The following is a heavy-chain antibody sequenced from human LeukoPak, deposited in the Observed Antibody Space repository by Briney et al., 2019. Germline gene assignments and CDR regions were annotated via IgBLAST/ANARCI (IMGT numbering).Heavy chain of an antibody. D-gene: IGHD1-7*01. Sequence: SETLSLTCTVSGYSVSSGYYWGWIRQPPGKGLEWTGIIYHGGSTYYNPSLTSRVTISVDTSQNQFSLKLSSVTAADTAVYYCARVRSTTTYDYWGQGTLVTVSS. CDR3: ARVRSTTTYDY. V-gene: IGHV4-38-2*02. J-gene: IGHJ4*02. CDR1: GYSVSSGYY. CDR2: IYHGGST.